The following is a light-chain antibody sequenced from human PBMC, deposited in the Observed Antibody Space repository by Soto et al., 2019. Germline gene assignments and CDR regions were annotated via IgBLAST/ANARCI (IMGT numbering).Light chain of an antibody. CDR3: QQRSNWPHT. CDR1: QSVSSY. CDR2: DAS. J-gene: IGKJ2*01. V-gene: IGKV3-11*01. Sequence: EIVLTQSPATLSLSPGERATLSCRASQSVSSYLAWYQHKPGQAPRLLIYDASNRATGIPARFSGSGSGTDFTLTISSLEPEDFAVYHCQQRSNWPHTFGPGTKLEIK.